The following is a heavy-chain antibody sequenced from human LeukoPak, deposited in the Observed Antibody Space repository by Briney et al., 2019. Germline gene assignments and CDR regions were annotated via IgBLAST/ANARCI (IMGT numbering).Heavy chain of an antibody. Sequence: GASVKVSCKASGYTFTSYGISWVRQAPGQGLEWMGWISAYNGNTNYAQKLQGRVTITTDTSTSTAYMELRSLRSDDTAVYYCARGGPITIFGVVIPSPHLGAGVDWFDPWGQGTLVTVSS. D-gene: IGHD3-3*01. V-gene: IGHV1-18*01. CDR1: GYTFTSYG. J-gene: IGHJ5*02. CDR3: ARGGPITIFGVVIPSPHLGAGVDWFDP. CDR2: ISAYNGNT.